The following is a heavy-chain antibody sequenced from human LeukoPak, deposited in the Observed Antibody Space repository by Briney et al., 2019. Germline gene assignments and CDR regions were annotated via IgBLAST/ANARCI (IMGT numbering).Heavy chain of an antibody. D-gene: IGHD3-22*01. Sequence: SETLSLTCTVSGGSSSSSSYYWGWIRQPPGKGLEWIGSIYYSGSTYYNPSLKSRVTISVDTSKNQFSLKLSSVTAADTAVYYCARRYNYYDSSGYDYYFDYWGQGTLVTVSS. CDR2: IYYSGST. CDR1: GGSSSSSSYY. V-gene: IGHV4-39*01. CDR3: ARRYNYYDSSGYDYYFDY. J-gene: IGHJ4*02.